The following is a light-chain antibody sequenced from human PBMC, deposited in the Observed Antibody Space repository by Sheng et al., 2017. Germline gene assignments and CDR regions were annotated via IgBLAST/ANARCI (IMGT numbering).Light chain of an antibody. J-gene: IGKJ2*01. CDR2: GAS. Sequence: EIVLTQSPAILSLSPGERATLSCRASQNVDTYLAWYQQKPGQAPRLLIYGASARATGIPARFSGSGSGTEFTLTISRLEPEDFAVYYCQQYGSSGYTFGQGTKLEIK. V-gene: IGKV3-20*01. CDR1: QNVDTY. CDR3: QQYGSSGYT.